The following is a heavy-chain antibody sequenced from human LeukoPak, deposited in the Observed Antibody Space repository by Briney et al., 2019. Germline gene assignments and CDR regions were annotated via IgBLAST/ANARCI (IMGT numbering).Heavy chain of an antibody. CDR3: ATSTYCSGGSCYSRTFQY. Sequence: GGSLRLSCAASGFTFSSYWMHWVRQAPGKGLVWVSRINSDGSSKNYADSVKGRFTISRDNAKNTLYLQMNSLRAEDRAVYYCATSTYCSGGSCYSRTFQYWGQGTLVTVSS. CDR2: INSDGSSK. D-gene: IGHD2-15*01. V-gene: IGHV3-74*01. CDR1: GFTFSSYW. J-gene: IGHJ4*02.